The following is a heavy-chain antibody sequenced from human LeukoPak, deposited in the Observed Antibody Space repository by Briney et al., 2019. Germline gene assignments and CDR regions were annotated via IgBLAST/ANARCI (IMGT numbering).Heavy chain of an antibody. CDR3: ARMGLALWYFDL. CDR2: INPNSGGT. CDR1: GYTFTGYY. Sequence: GASVKVSCKASGYTFTGYYMHWVRQAPGQGLEWMGRINPNSGGTNYAQKLQGRVTMTTDTSTSTAYMELRSLRSDDTAVYYCARMGLALWYFDLWGRGTLVTVSS. V-gene: IGHV1-2*06. J-gene: IGHJ2*01.